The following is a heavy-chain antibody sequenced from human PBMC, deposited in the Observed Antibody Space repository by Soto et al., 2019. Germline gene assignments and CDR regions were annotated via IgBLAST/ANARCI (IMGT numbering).Heavy chain of an antibody. CDR1: GLTFSNYA. D-gene: IGHD2-15*01. J-gene: IGHJ5*02. CDR3: AKDGPDIVVVVAAFNWFDP. CDR2: MSGSSSTT. V-gene: IGHV3-23*01. Sequence: GGSLRLSCATSGLTFSNYAMSWVRQAPGGGLEWVSSMSGSSSTTYYADSVRGRFTISRDNSKNTLYLQMNSLRAEDTAVYYCAKDGPDIVVVVAAFNWFDPWGQGTLVTVSS.